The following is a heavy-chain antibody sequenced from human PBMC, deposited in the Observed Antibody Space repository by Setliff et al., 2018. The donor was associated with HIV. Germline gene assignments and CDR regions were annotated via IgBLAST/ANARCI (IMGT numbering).Heavy chain of an antibody. CDR1: GDSITSGHFY. Sequence: SETLSLTCTVSGDSITSGHFYWGWIRQAPRKGLEWIGNILDGRVTFFNPSLRGRVTISVDASKNQGSLNLRSVTAADSAVDPCARPHSGRGGGAYFDPWGQGILVTVSS. CDR3: ARPHSGRGGGAYFDP. J-gene: IGHJ5*02. CDR2: ILDGRVT. V-gene: IGHV4-39*01. D-gene: IGHD6-19*01.